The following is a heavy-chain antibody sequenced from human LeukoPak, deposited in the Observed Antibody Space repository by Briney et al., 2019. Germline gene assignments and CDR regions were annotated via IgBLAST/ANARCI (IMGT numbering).Heavy chain of an antibody. CDR2: INAGNGNT. V-gene: IGHV1-3*01. CDR3: ARDFGDGEYFQH. J-gene: IGHJ1*01. CDR1: GYTFTSYA. Sequence: ASVKVSCKASGYTFTSYAMHWVRQAPGQRLEWMGWINAGNGNTKYSQKFQGRVTITRDTSASAAYMELSSLRSEDTAVYYCARDFGDGEYFQHWGQGTLVTVSS. D-gene: IGHD3-3*01.